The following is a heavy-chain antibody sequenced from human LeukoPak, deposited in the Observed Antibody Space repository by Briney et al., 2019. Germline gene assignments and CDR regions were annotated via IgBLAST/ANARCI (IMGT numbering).Heavy chain of an antibody. D-gene: IGHD3-3*01. CDR3: AKDIRLLEWLFDF. J-gene: IGHJ4*02. CDR2: ISYEGSNK. CDR1: GFIFSSYG. Sequence: GGSLRLSCAASGFIFSSYGMHWVRQAPGKGLEGVAVISYEGSNKYYADSVKGRFTISRDNSKKMLHLQMNSLRAEDTAVYYCAKDIRLLEWLFDFWGQGTLVTVSS. V-gene: IGHV3-30*18.